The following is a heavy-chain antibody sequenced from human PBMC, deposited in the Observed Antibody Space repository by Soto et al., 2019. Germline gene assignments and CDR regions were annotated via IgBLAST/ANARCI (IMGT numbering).Heavy chain of an antibody. Sequence: SETLSLTCTVSGGSISSGGYYWSWIRQHPGKGLEWIGYIYYSGSTYYNPSLKSRVTISVDTSKNQFSLKLSSVTAADTAVYYCARDHLMGYYYDSSGFDYWGQGTLVTVSS. CDR1: GGSISSGGYY. J-gene: IGHJ4*02. D-gene: IGHD3-22*01. V-gene: IGHV4-31*03. CDR2: IYYSGST. CDR3: ARDHLMGYYYDSSGFDY.